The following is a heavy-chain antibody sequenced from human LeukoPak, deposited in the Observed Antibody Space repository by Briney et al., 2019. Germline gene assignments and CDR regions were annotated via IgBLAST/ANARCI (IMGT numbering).Heavy chain of an antibody. D-gene: IGHD6-25*01. CDR1: GGTFSNYA. Sequence: ASVTVSCKASGGTFSNYAISWVRQAPGQGFEGLGGIIPMFGSAKYAQKFQGRVTITTDESTTTAYMDLISLISEDTAVYYCVRRQALRGRHRAFDPWGQGTLVTVSS. J-gene: IGHJ5*02. V-gene: IGHV1-69*05. CDR2: IIPMFGSA. CDR3: VRRQALRGRHRAFDP.